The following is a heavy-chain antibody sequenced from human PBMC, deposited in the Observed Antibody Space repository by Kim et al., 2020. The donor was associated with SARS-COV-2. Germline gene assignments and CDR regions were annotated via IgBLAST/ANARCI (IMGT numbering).Heavy chain of an antibody. V-gene: IGHV3-49*02. J-gene: IGHJ6*02. Sequence: VKGRFTISRDDSKSIAYLQMNSLKTEDTAVYYCTRATRTFYGSGVYGMDVWGQGTTVTVSS. D-gene: IGHD3-10*01. CDR3: TRATRTFYGSGVYGMDV.